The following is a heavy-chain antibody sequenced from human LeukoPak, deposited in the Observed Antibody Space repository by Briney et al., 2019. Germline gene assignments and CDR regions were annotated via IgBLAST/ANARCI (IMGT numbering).Heavy chain of an antibody. CDR3: TPGHYSSL. J-gene: IGHJ4*02. Sequence: PGGSLRLSCAATGLNLSNNWMRWVRQAPGKGLEWVGRITSKTDGGTTDYAAPVKGRFTISRDDSKNTLYLEMNSLKTEDTAVYYCTPGHYSSLWGQRTLVTVSS. V-gene: IGHV3-15*01. CDR1: GLNLSNNW. CDR2: ITSKTDGGTT. D-gene: IGHD5-18*01.